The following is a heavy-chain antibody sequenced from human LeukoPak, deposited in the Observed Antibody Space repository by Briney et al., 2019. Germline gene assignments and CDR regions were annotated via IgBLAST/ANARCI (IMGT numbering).Heavy chain of an antibody. D-gene: IGHD6-13*01. CDR1: GFTFSSYA. Sequence: GGSLRLSCAASGFTFSSYAMSWVRQAPGKGLEWVSAFSGSGGTTYYADSVKGRFTISRDNSKNTLYLQMNSLRAEDTAEYYCAKAYSSSWYGFMDYWAQGTLVTVSS. V-gene: IGHV3-23*01. CDR3: AKAYSSSWYGFMDY. CDR2: FSGSGGTT. J-gene: IGHJ4*02.